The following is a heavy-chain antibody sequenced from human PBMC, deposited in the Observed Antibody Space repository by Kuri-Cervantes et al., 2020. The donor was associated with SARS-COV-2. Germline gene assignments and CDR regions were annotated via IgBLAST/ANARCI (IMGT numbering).Heavy chain of an antibody. CDR2: IRYDGHSE. CDR3: AKDLTIAVAGFNWYFDL. J-gene: IGHJ2*01. Sequence: GESLKISCAPSGFTFRNYGMHWVRLAPGKGLEWMAFIRYDGHSEDYADSVKGRFTVSRDNSKNTLYLQMNSLTTEDTAVYYCAKDLTIAVAGFNWYFDLWGRGTLVTVSS. V-gene: IGHV3-30*02. CDR1: GFTFRNYG. D-gene: IGHD6-19*01.